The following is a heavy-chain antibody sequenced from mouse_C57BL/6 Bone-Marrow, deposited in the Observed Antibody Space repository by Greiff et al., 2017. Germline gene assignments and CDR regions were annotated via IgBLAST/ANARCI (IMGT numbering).Heavy chain of an antibody. CDR1: GYTFTDYY. Sequence: EVQLQQSGPELVKPGASVKISCKASGYTFTDYYMNWVKQSHGKSLEWIGDINPNNGGTSYNQKFKGKATLTVDKSSSAAYMELRSLTSEDSAVYYCARRGDYDSYWYFDVWGTGTTVTVSS. J-gene: IGHJ1*03. CDR3: ARRGDYDSYWYFDV. CDR2: INPNNGGT. V-gene: IGHV1-26*01. D-gene: IGHD2-4*01.